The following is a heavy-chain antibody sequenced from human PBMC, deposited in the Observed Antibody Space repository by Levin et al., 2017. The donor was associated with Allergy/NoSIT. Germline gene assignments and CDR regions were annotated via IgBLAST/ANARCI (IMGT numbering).Heavy chain of an antibody. CDR2: VYYRGST. CDR3: ARIAAAGPYDAFDI. D-gene: IGHD6-13*01. CDR1: GGSISSYY. V-gene: IGHV4-59*01. J-gene: IGHJ3*02. Sequence: SQTLSLTCTVSGGSISSYYWSWIRQPPGKGLEWIGYVYYRGSTNYNPSLKSRVTISVDTSKNQFSLKLTSVTAADTAVYYCARIAAAGPYDAFDIWGQGTMVTVSS.